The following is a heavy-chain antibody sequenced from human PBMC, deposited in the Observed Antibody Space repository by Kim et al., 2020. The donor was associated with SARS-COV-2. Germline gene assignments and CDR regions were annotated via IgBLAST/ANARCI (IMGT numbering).Heavy chain of an antibody. J-gene: IGHJ4*02. CDR3: VKYGLNYGAVL. V-gene: IGHV3-64D*06. Sequence: GGSLRLSCSGSGYTFSEYAIHWVRRAPGKGLECVSATTRSGDGSFYADSVEGRFTVSRDNSKNTLYLQMNSLRVEDTSVYYCVKYGLNYGAVLWGQGTLVIVSS. CDR2: TTRSGDGS. D-gene: IGHD3-10*01. CDR1: GYTFSEYA.